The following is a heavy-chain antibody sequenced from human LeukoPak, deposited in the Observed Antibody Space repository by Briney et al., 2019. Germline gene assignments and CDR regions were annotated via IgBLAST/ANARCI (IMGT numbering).Heavy chain of an antibody. D-gene: IGHD5-18*01. J-gene: IGHJ4*02. CDR1: GYTFTGYY. Sequence: ASVKVSCKASGYTFTGYYMHWVRQAPGQGLEWMGWINPNSSGTNYAQKFQGRVTMTRDTSISTAYMELSRLRSDDTAVYYCASCGYSYGFPFDHWGQGTLVTVSS. CDR2: INPNSSGT. CDR3: ASCGYSYGFPFDH. V-gene: IGHV1-2*02.